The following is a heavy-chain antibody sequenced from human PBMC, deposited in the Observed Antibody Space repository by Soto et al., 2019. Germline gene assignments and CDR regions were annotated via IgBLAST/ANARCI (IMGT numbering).Heavy chain of an antibody. J-gene: IGHJ6*03. V-gene: IGHV5-51*01. CDR2: IYPGDSDT. CDR3: ARSRTGYSGYDSDLYYYYYMDV. CDR1: GYSFTSYW. Sequence: PGESLKISYKGSGYSFTSYWIGWVRQMPGKGLEWMGIIYPGDSDTRYSPSFQGQVTISADKSISTAYLQWSSLKASDTAMYYCARSRTGYSGYDSDLYYYYYMDVWGKGTTVTVSS. D-gene: IGHD5-12*01.